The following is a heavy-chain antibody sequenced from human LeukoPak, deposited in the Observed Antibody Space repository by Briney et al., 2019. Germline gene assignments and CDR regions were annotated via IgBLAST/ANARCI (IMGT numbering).Heavy chain of an antibody. V-gene: IGHV1-69*05. CDR2: IITNLDTG. D-gene: IGHD6-13*01. CDR1: GGTFINHI. CDR3: ARGQQLALDY. J-gene: IGHJ4*02. Sequence: ASVKVSCKFSGGTFINHIISWVRQAPGQGLEWMGGIITNLDTGHYAPKFQGRVAITTDESTSTAYMELSSLRSEDTAVYYCARGQQLALDYWGQGTLVTVSS.